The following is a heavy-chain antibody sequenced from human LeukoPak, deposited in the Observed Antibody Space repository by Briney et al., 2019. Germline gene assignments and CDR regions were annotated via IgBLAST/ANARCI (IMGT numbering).Heavy chain of an antibody. CDR1: GGTFSKYT. CDR2: ITPLFGTA. D-gene: IGHD1-26*01. V-gene: IGHV1-69*13. CDR3: TGVGATYFDY. Sequence: GASVKVSCKASGGTFSKYTISWVRQRPGQGLEWMGGITPLFGTANYAQKFQGRVTITADESTSTAYMELSSLRSEDTAVYYCTGVGATYFDYWGQGTLVTVSS. J-gene: IGHJ4*02.